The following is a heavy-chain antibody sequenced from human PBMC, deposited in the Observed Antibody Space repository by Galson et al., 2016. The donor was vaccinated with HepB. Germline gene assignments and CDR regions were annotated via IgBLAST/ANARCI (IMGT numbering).Heavy chain of an antibody. Sequence: TLSLTCTVSGGSISSNIYLWAWVRQPPGKGLEWIGTIYYRGTTYYNPSLKSRLTMDVDTSKNQFSLKLSSVTAADTSVYYCARLVHGGTFFDSWGQGTLVTVSS. J-gene: IGHJ4*02. V-gene: IGHV4-39*01. D-gene: IGHD1-14*01. CDR3: ARLVHGGTFFDS. CDR2: IYYRGTT. CDR1: GGSISSNIYL.